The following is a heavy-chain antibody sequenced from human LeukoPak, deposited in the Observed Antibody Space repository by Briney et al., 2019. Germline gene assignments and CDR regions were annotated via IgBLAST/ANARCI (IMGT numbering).Heavy chain of an antibody. V-gene: IGHV3-74*01. J-gene: IGHJ6*02. Sequence: PGGSLRLSCVAYGFTFCNYWMLWVRQAPGKGRMWVSLISTDGKSTRYAESVKGRFTIFRDNAKNALYLQMDILRVEDTALYFCVRDYQFIQEVWGQGTTVTVSS. CDR3: VRDYQFIQEV. CDR2: ISTDGKST. D-gene: IGHD2-2*01. CDR1: GFTFCNYW.